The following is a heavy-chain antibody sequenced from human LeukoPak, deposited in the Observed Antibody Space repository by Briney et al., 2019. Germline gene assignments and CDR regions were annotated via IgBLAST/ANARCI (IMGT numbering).Heavy chain of an antibody. Sequence: GASVKVSCKGSNYTFTSYPINWVRQAPGQGLEWMGSINTKTGKSTYARGFTGRFLFSLDTSVSTAYLQISSLTAEDTALYYCARVRWLQYDYDAFDFWGQETVVSVSS. CDR2: INTKTGKS. CDR1: NYTFTSYP. CDR3: ARVRWLQYDYDAFDF. J-gene: IGHJ3*01. V-gene: IGHV7-4-1*02. D-gene: IGHD5-24*01.